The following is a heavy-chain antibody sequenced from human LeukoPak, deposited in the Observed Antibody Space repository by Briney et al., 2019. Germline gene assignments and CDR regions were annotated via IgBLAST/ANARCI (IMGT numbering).Heavy chain of an antibody. V-gene: IGHV1-69*04. J-gene: IGHJ1*01. CDR1: GGTFSSYA. CDR2: IIPIFGIA. CDR3: ASGTVIVGDRPGYFQH. Sequence: SVKVSCKASGGTFSSYAISWVRQAPGQGLEWMGRIIPIFGIANYAQKFQGRVTITADKSTRTAYMELSSLRSEDTAVYYCASGTVIVGDRPGYFQHWGQGTLVSVSS. D-gene: IGHD3-22*01.